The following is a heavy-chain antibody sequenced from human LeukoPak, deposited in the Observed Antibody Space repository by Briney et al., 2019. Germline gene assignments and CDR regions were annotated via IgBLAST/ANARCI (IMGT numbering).Heavy chain of an antibody. CDR3: ASMTGELDY. J-gene: IGHJ4*02. V-gene: IGHV3-33*01. CDR1: GFTFSSYG. CDR2: IWYDGSNK. D-gene: IGHD7-27*01. Sequence: GGSLRLSCAASGFTFSSYGMHWVRQAPGKGLEWVAVIWYDGSNKDYADSVKGRFTISRDNSKNTLYLQMNSLRAEDTAVYYRASMTGELDYWGQGTLVTVSS.